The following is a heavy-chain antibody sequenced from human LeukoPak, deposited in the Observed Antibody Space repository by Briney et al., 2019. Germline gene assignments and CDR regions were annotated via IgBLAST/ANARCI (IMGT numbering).Heavy chain of an antibody. CDR1: GFPFSSYG. CDR2: IWYDGSNK. CDR3: ASEPRWKHKPSLTTAD. Sequence: GRSLRLSCAASGFPFSSYGMHWVRQAPGKGLEWVAVIWYDGSNKYYADSLKGRFTISRDNSKDTLYLQMNSLRAEDTAVYYCASEPRWKHKPSLTTADWGQGTLVTVSS. D-gene: IGHD3-9*01. V-gene: IGHV3-33*01. J-gene: IGHJ4*02.